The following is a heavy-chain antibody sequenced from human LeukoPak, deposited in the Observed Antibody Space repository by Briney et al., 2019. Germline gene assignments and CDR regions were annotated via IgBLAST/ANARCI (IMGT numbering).Heavy chain of an antibody. Sequence: EASVKVSCKASGYTFTGYYMHWVRQAPGQGLEWMGWINPNSGGTNYAQKFQGRVTMTRDTSISTAYMELSRLRPDDTAVYYCARSAAGYDFDYWGQGTLVTVSS. CDR3: ARSAAGYDFDY. CDR1: GYTFTGYY. V-gene: IGHV1-2*02. J-gene: IGHJ4*02. CDR2: INPNSGGT. D-gene: IGHD6-13*01.